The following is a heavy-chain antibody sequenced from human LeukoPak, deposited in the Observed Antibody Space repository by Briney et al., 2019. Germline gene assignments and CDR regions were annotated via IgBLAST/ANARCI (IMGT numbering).Heavy chain of an antibody. CDR3: ARVIRYCSSTSCPYYFDY. CDR2: INHSGST. CDR1: GGSFSGYY. V-gene: IGHV4-34*01. D-gene: IGHD2-2*01. J-gene: IGHJ4*02. Sequence: PSETLSLTCAVYGGSFSGYYWSWIRQPPGKGLEWIGEINHSGSTNYNPSLKSRVTISVDTSKNQFSLKLSSVTAADTAVYYCARVIRYCSSTSCPYYFDYWGQGTLVTVSS.